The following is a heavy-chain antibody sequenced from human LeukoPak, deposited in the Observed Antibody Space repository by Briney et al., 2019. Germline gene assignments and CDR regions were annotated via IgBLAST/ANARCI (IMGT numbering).Heavy chain of an antibody. Sequence: ASVTVSCKASGYTFTGYYMHWVRQAPGQGLEWMGWINPNSGGTNYARKFQGRVTMTRDTSISTAYMELSRLRSDDTAVYYCAGGITIFGVVEYGMDVWGQGTTVTVSS. CDR3: AGGITIFGVVEYGMDV. D-gene: IGHD3-3*01. V-gene: IGHV1-2*02. CDR1: GYTFTGYY. J-gene: IGHJ6*02. CDR2: INPNSGGT.